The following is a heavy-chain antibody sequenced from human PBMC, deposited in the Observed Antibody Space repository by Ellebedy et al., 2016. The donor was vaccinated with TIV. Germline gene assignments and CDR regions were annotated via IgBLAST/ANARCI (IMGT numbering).Heavy chain of an antibody. V-gene: IGHV4-34*01. D-gene: IGHD6-19*01. J-gene: IGHJ4*02. Sequence: SETLSLXCAVYRGSFSGHYWTWIRQPPGKGLEWIGEINHSGSTNYNPSLKSRVTISVDTSKNQFSLRLNSVTAADTAMYYCARGLLGAVAGRVEYFDYWGQGTLVTVSS. CDR1: RGSFSGHY. CDR3: ARGLLGAVAGRVEYFDY. CDR2: INHSGST.